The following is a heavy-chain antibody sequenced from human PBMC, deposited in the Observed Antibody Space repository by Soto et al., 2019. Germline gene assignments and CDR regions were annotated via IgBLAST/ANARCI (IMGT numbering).Heavy chain of an antibody. D-gene: IGHD3-9*01. Sequence: SETLSLTCTVSGGSISSGGYYWSWIRQHPGKGLEWIGYIYYSGSTYYNPSLKSRVTISVDTSKNQFSLKLSSVTAADTAVYYCAREEAYYDILTGYYPASIDYWGQGTLVTVSS. CDR1: GGSISSGGYY. V-gene: IGHV4-31*03. CDR2: IYYSGST. CDR3: AREEAYYDILTGYYPASIDY. J-gene: IGHJ4*02.